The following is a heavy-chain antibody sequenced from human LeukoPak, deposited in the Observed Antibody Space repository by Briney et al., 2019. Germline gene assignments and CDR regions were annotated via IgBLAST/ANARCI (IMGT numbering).Heavy chain of an antibody. CDR2: IYKTGST. J-gene: IGHJ5*02. D-gene: IGHD3-22*01. V-gene: IGHV4-39*01. Sequence: PSETLSLTCTVSGGSISSTTYYWAWIRQPPGKGLEWIGSIYKTGSTYYNPSLKSRVTISVDTSKNQFSLKLSSVTAADTAVYYCARGTWGYSPVSFTWFDPWGQGTLVTVSS. CDR3: ARGTWGYSPVSFTWFDP. CDR1: GGSISSTTYY.